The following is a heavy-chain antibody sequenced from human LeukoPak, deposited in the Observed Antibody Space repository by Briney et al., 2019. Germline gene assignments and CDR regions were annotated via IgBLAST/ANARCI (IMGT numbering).Heavy chain of an antibody. J-gene: IGHJ4*02. CDR2: INPNSGGT. Sequence: GSVKVSCKASGYTFTGYYMHWVRQAPGQGLEWMGWINPNSGGTNYAQKFQGRVTMTRDTSIGTAYMELSRLRSDDTAVYYCARDVFLYGSGSYYNELRDYWGQGTLVTVSS. V-gene: IGHV1-2*02. CDR1: GYTFTGYY. D-gene: IGHD3-10*01. CDR3: ARDVFLYGSGSYYNELRDY.